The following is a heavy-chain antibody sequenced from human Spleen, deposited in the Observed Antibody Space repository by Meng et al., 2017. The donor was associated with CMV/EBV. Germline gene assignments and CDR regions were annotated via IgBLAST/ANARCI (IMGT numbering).Heavy chain of an antibody. Sequence: VQLVESGGGVVQPGGSLRLSCAASGFTFSSYGMHWVRQAPGKGLEWVAFIRYDGSNKYYADSVKGRFTISRDNSKNTLYLQMNSLRVEDTAVYYCAKARGWFDPWGQGTLVTVSS. V-gene: IGHV3-30*02. CDR1: GFTFSSYG. CDR3: AKARGWFDP. J-gene: IGHJ5*02. CDR2: IRYDGSNK.